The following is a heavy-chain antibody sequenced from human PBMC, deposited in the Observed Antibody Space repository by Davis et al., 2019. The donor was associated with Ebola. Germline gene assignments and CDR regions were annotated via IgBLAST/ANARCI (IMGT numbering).Heavy chain of an antibody. V-gene: IGHV4-39*01. J-gene: IGHJ3*02. D-gene: IGHD3-3*01. Sequence: MPSETLSLTCTVSGGSISSSSYYWGWIRQPPGKGLEWIGSIYYSGSTYYNPSLKSRVTISVDTSKNQFSLKLSSVTAADTAVYYCARQGLRFLEWLYHNDAFDIWGQGTMVTVSS. CDR1: GGSISSSSYY. CDR3: ARQGLRFLEWLYHNDAFDI. CDR2: IYYSGST.